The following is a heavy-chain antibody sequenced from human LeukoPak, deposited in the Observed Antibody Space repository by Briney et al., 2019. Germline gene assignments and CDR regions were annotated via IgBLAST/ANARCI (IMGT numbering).Heavy chain of an antibody. Sequence: SETLSLTCAVYGGSFSGYYWSWIRQPPGKGLEWIGEINHSGSTNYNPSFKSRVTISVDTSKNQFSLKLSSVTAADTAVYYCARLYCGGDCYSTGDYWGQGTLVTVSS. J-gene: IGHJ4*02. D-gene: IGHD2-21*02. CDR1: GGSFSGYY. CDR3: ARLYCGGDCYSTGDY. V-gene: IGHV4-34*01. CDR2: INHSGST.